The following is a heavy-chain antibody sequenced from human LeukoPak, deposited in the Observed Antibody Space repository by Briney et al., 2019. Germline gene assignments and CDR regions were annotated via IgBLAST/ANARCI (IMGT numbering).Heavy chain of an antibody. J-gene: IGHJ4*02. CDR2: ISYDGSNK. CDR3: AKDLGVRYFDWLIPGSDY. Sequence: GGSLRLSCAASGFTFSSYGMHWVRQAPGKGLEWVAVISYDGSNKYYADSVKGRFIISRDNSKNTLYLQMNSLRAEDTAVYYCAKDLGVRYFDWLIPGSDYWGQGTLVTVSS. D-gene: IGHD3-9*01. CDR1: GFTFSSYG. V-gene: IGHV3-30*18.